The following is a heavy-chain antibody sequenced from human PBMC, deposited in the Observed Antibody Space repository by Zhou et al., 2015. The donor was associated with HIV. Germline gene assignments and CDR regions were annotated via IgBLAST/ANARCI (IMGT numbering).Heavy chain of an antibody. D-gene: IGHD6-6*01. CDR1: GGTFSSYA. V-gene: IGHV1-69*19. CDR2: ITPIFGST. J-gene: IGHJ6*02. CDR3: AVSIPPLRGGGYNYYGLDV. Sequence: QMQLVQSGAEVKKPGSSVKVSCQASGGTFSSYAISWVRQAPGQGLEWMGGITPIFGSTNYAQKFQDRVTITADESTSTLYMELSSLRSEDTAVYYCAVSIPPLRGGGYNYYGLDVWGQGTTVTVSS.